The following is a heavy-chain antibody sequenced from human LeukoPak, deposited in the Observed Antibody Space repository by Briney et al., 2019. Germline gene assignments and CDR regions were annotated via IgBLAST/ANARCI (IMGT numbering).Heavy chain of an antibody. V-gene: IGHV4-59*01. J-gene: IGHJ5*02. CDR2: IYYTGST. CDR1: GDAINNYY. D-gene: IGHD2-21*01. Sequence: PSETLSLTCTVSGDAINNYYWSWIRQPPGKGLEWIGYIYYTGSTNYNPSLKSRVTISIDMSKNQFSLRLSSVTAADTAIYYCARDHMGPWGQGTLVIVSS. CDR3: ARDHMGP.